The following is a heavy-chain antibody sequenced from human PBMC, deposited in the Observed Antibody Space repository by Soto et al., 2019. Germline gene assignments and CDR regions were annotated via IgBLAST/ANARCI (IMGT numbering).Heavy chain of an antibody. CDR1: GYTFTSYG. J-gene: IGHJ5*02. CDR3: ARDVGATRGGVWFDP. D-gene: IGHD1-26*01. V-gene: IGHV1-18*01. CDR2: ISAYNGNT. Sequence: ASVKVSCKASGYTFTSYGISWVRQAPGQGLEWMGWISAYNGNTNYAQKLQGRVTMTTDTSTSTAYMELRSLRSDDTAVDYCARDVGATRGGVWFDPWGQGTLVTVSS.